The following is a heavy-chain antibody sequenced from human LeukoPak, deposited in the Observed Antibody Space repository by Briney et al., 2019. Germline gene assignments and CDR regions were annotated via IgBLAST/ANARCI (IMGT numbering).Heavy chain of an antibody. CDR1: GFTFDDYA. D-gene: IGHD4-11*01. CDR2: INWAGATT. CDR3: AKDMGMTTITGGFDF. V-gene: IGHV3-43*01. J-gene: IGHJ4*02. Sequence: GGSLRLSCAASGFTFDDYAMHWVRQTPGKGLEWVSLINWAGATTYSADSVKGRFTISRDNSKNSLYLQMNSLRTEDTALYYCAKDMGMTTITGGFDFWGQGTLVTVSS.